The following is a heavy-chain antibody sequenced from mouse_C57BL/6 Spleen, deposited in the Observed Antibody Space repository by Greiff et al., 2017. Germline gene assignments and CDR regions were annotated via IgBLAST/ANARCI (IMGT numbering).Heavy chain of an antibody. Sequence: QVQLQQPGAELVRPGSSVKLSCKASGYTFTSYWMDWVKQRPGQGLEWIGNIYPSDSETHYNQKFKDKATLTVDKSSSTAYMQLSSLTSEDSAVYYCASLDGNGRDYGGQGTTLTVSS. J-gene: IGHJ2*01. CDR3: ASLDGNGRDY. D-gene: IGHD2-1*01. V-gene: IGHV1-61*01. CDR1: GYTFTSYW. CDR2: IYPSDSET.